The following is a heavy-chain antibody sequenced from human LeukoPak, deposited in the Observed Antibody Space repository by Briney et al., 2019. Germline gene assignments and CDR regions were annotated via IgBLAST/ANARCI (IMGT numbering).Heavy chain of an antibody. V-gene: IGHV4-34*01. CDR1: GGSFSGYY. D-gene: IGHD5-18*01. J-gene: IGHJ3*02. CDR2: INHSGST. CDR3: ARAREYRYGYLVNAFDI. Sequence: PSETLSLTCAVYGGSFSGYYWSWIRQPPGKGLEWIGEINHSGSTSYNPSLKSRVTISVDTSKSQFSLQLSSVAAADTAVYYCARAREYRYGYLVNAFDIWGQGTMVTVSS.